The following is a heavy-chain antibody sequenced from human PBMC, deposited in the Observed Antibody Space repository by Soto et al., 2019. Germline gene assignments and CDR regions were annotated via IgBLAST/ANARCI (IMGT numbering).Heavy chain of an antibody. V-gene: IGHV4-59*01. CDR2: IYYSGST. J-gene: IGHJ6*02. CDR3: ARESVCSSTSCRRRYGMDV. CDR1: GGSISSYY. D-gene: IGHD2-2*01. Sequence: SDTLSLTCTVSGGSISSYYWSWIRQPPGKGLEWIGYIYYSGSTNYNPSLKSRVTISVDTSKNQFSLKLSSVTAADTAVYYCARESVCSSTSCRRRYGMDVWGQGTTVTVSS.